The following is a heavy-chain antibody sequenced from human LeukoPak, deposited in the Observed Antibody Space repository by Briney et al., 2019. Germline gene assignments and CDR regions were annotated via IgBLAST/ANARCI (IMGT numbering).Heavy chain of an antibody. D-gene: IGHD6-13*01. CDR1: GFTFSYYA. CDR2: ISGSGDST. CDR3: ALQRTLWQQLLDY. V-gene: IGHV3-23*01. J-gene: IGHJ4*02. Sequence: PGGSLRLSCAASGFTFSYYAMTWVRQAPGKGLEWVSTISGSGDSTYYADSVEGRFTISRDNSKNTLFLQMNSLRADDTAVYYCALQRTLWQQLLDYWGQGTLVTVSS.